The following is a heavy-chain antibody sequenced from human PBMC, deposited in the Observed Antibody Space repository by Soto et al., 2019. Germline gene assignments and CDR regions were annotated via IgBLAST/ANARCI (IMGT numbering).Heavy chain of an antibody. J-gene: IGHJ4*02. CDR3: ARVCTGGSCYQFDS. Sequence: GGSLRLSCAASGFTFSSYAMTWVRQAPGKGLVWVSSISGDGSNTIYADSVKGRFTISRDNAKNTLYLQMNSLRADDTAVYYCARVCTGGSCYQFDSWGQGTLVTVSS. CDR2: ISGDGSNT. V-gene: IGHV3-74*01. CDR1: GFTFSSYA. D-gene: IGHD2-15*01.